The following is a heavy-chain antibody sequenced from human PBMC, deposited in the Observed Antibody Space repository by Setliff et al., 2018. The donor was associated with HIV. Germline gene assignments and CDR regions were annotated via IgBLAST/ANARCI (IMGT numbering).Heavy chain of an antibody. CDR3: ATGKNSGYDSDAFDI. CDR2: ISPNFGHT. Sequence: GASVKVSCKASGYTFTTYGISWVRQAPGHGLEWMGWISPNFGHTKYAQKFLDRVTMTVDTATSRVYMELRSLRSEDTAVYYCATGKNSGYDSDAFDIWGQGTMVTVSS. V-gene: IGHV1-18*01. D-gene: IGHD5-12*01. CDR1: GYTFTTYG. J-gene: IGHJ3*02.